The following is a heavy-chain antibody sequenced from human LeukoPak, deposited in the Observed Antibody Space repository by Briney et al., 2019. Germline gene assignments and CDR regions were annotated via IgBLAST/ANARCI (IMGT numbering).Heavy chain of an antibody. D-gene: IGHD7-27*01. J-gene: IGHJ4*02. Sequence: PGGSLRLSCAASGFKFSNHWMHWVRQSAGEGLVWVARINNDGSDTSHADSVEGRFTISRDNAENTLYLQMNSLRVEDTAMYFCARHNWGIDDWGQGALVTVSS. V-gene: IGHV3-74*01. CDR3: ARHNWGIDD. CDR1: GFKFSNHW. CDR2: INNDGSDT.